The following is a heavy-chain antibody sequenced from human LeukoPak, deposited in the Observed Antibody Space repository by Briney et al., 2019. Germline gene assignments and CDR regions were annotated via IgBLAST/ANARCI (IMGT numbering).Heavy chain of an antibody. CDR3: ARDRYGDYPFDP. CDR2: IYYSGST. V-gene: IGHV4-31*03. Sequence: SQTLSLTCTVSGGSISSGGYYWSWIRQHPGKGLEWIGYIYYSGSTYYNPSLKSRVTISVDTSKNQFSLKLSSVTAADTAVYYCARDRYGDYPFDPWGQGTLVTVSS. D-gene: IGHD4-17*01. CDR1: GGSISSGGYY. J-gene: IGHJ5*02.